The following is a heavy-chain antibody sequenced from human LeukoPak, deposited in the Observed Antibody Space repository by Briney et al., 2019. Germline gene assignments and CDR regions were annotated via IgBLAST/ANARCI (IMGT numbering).Heavy chain of an antibody. CDR3: ARRHHSGSGLDY. CDR2: ISYDGSNK. J-gene: IGHJ4*02. D-gene: IGHD6-13*01. Sequence: GGSLRLSCAASGFTFSSYAMHWVRQAPGKGLEWVAVISYDGSNKYYADSVKGRFTISRDSSKNTLYLQMNSLRAEDTAVYYCARRHHSGSGLDYWGQGTLVTVSS. V-gene: IGHV3-30*04. CDR1: GFTFSSYA.